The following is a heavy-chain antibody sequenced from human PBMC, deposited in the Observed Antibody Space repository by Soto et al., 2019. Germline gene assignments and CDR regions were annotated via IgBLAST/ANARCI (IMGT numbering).Heavy chain of an antibody. V-gene: IGHV3-33*01. J-gene: IGHJ4*02. Sequence: QVQLVESGGGVVQPGRSLRLSCAASGFTFSSYGMHWVRQAPGKGLEWVAVTWYDGSNKYYAESVKGRFTISRDNSKNTLYLQMNSLRAEDTAVYYCAREGVALDYWGQGTLVTVSS. CDR1: GFTFSSYG. CDR2: TWYDGSNK. D-gene: IGHD3-3*01. CDR3: AREGVALDY.